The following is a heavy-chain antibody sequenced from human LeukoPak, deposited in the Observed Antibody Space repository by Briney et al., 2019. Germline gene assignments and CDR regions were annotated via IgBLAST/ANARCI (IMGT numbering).Heavy chain of an antibody. CDR1: GGSISSYY. Sequence: SETLSLTCTVSGGSISSYYWSWIRQPAGKGLEWTGRIYTSGSTNYNPSLKSRVTMSVDTSKNQFSLKLSSVTAADTAVYYCARVRSDYYDILTGPFYFDYWGQGTLVTVSS. J-gene: IGHJ4*02. V-gene: IGHV4-4*07. CDR3: ARVRSDYYDILTGPFYFDY. CDR2: IYTSGST. D-gene: IGHD3-9*01.